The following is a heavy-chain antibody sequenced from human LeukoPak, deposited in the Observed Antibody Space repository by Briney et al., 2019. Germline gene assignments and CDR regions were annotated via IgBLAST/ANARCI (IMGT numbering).Heavy chain of an antibody. V-gene: IGHV4-59*06. CDR3: ARDKSYGDYYFDY. CDR2: IYYSGST. D-gene: IGHD4-17*01. J-gene: IGHJ4*02. Sequence: PSETLSLTCTVSGGSISSYYWSWIRQPPGKGLEWIGYIYYSGSTYYNPSLKSRVTISVDTSKNQFSLKLSSVTAADTAVYYCARDKSYGDYYFDYWGQGTLVTVSS. CDR1: GGSISSYY.